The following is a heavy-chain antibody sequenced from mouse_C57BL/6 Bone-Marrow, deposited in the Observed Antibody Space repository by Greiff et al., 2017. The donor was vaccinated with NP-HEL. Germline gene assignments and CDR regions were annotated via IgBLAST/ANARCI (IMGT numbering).Heavy chain of an antibody. CDR2: INPGSGGT. Sequence: QVQLKESGAELVRPGTSVKVSCKASGYAFTNYLIEWVKQRPGQGLEWIGVINPGSGGTNYNEKFKGKATLTADKSSSPAYMQLSSLTSEDSAVYFCARWGAYYGSSCWYFDVWGTGTTVTVSS. CDR1: GYAFTNYL. V-gene: IGHV1-54*01. J-gene: IGHJ1*03. CDR3: ARWGAYYGSSCWYFDV. D-gene: IGHD1-1*01.